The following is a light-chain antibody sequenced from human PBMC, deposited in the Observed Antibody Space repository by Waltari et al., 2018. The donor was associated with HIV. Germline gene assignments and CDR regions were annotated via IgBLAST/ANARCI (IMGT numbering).Light chain of an antibody. V-gene: IGLV8-61*01. CDR3: VLYMGSGISV. CDR1: SGSVSTSYY. J-gene: IGLJ3*02. Sequence: QTVVTQEPSFSVSPGGTVTLTCGLSSGSVSTSYYPSWYQQTPGQAPRTLIYSTNTRSSGAPDRVSCSILGNKAALAITGAQADDESDYYCVLYMGSGISVFGGGTKLTVL. CDR2: STN.